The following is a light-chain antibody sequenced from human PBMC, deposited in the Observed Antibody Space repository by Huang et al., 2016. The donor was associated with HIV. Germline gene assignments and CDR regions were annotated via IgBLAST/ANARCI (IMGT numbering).Light chain of an antibody. J-gene: IGKJ1*01. CDR3: HQYGSSPET. V-gene: IGKV3-20*01. CDR2: GAS. Sequence: EVVLTQSPVTLSLSPGERATLSCRASQTGSGNYLAWYQQKPGQAPRLLFYGASRRATGIPDRFNGSGSGTDFLLSVNRLQPDDVAVYYCHQYGSSPETFGQGTKVQV. CDR1: QTGSGNY.